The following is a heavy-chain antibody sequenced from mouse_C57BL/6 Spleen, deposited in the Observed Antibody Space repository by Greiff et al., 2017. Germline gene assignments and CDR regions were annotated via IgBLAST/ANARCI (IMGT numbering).Heavy chain of an antibody. V-gene: IGHV2-5*01. J-gene: IGHJ3*01. CDR2: LWRGGST. D-gene: IGHD1-1*01. Sequence: VQLQQSGPGLVQPSQSLSITCTVSGFSLTSYGVNWVRQSPGKGLEWLGVLWRGGSTDYTAAFMSRLSITKDNSNSQVFFKMTSLQSDDTAIYYCSKNWDYGILPGAYWGQGTLVTVSA. CDR3: SKNWDYGILPGAY. CDR1: GFSLTSYG.